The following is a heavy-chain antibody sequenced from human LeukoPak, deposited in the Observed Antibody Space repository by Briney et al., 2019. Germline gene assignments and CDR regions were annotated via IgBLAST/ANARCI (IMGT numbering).Heavy chain of an antibody. D-gene: IGHD6-19*01. CDR1: GFTFSDYY. Sequence: GGSLRLSGAASGFTFSDYYMSWIRQAPGKGLEGVSYISSSGSTIYYADSVKGRFTISRDNAKNSLYLQMNSLRAEDTAVYYCARDRGSGWQNAHYYYGMDVWGQGTTVTVSS. CDR2: ISSSGSTI. V-gene: IGHV3-11*01. J-gene: IGHJ6*02. CDR3: ARDRGSGWQNAHYYYGMDV.